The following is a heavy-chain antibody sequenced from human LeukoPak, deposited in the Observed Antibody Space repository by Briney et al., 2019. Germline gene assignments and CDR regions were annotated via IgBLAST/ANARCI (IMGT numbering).Heavy chain of an antibody. D-gene: IGHD6-13*01. V-gene: IGHV4-59*01. J-gene: IGHJ4*02. Sequence: PSEPLSLTCTVSGGSISSYYWSWIRQPPGKGLEWIGYIYYSGSTNYNPSLKSRVTISVDTSKNQFSLKLSSVTAADTAVYYCASGYSSSWTDYWGQGTLVTVSS. CDR2: IYYSGST. CDR1: GGSISSYY. CDR3: ASGYSSSWTDY.